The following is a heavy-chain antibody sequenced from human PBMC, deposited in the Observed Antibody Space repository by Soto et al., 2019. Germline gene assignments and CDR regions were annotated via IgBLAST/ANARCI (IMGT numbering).Heavy chain of an antibody. D-gene: IGHD5-12*01. CDR1: GFTFSTYV. Sequence: EVQLVESGGGLVRRGGSLRLSCAASGFTFSTYVMSWVRQAPGKGLVCVSTISGGGGTTNYAYSVKGRFPISRDNSKNTLYLQMNGLRAEDTAVYYCAKRMATIDAFDIWGQGTMVTVSS. CDR3: AKRMATIDAFDI. J-gene: IGHJ3*02. V-gene: IGHV3-23*04. CDR2: ISGGGGTT.